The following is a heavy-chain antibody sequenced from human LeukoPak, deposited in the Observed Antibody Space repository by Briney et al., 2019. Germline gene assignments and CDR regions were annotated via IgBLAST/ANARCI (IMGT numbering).Heavy chain of an antibody. CDR2: IYYSGST. V-gene: IGHV4-59*12. CDR1: GGSISSYY. CDR3: VRDGGNWDVHY. Sequence: SETLSLTCTVSGGSISSYYWSWIRQPPGKGLEWIGYIYYSGSTNYNPSLKSRVTISVDTSKNQFSLNLRSVTAADTAVYFCVRDGGNWDVHYWGQGTLVTVSS. D-gene: IGHD3-16*01. J-gene: IGHJ4*02.